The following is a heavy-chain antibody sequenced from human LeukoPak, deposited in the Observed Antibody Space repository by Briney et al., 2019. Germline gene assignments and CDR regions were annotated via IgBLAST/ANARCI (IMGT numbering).Heavy chain of an antibody. CDR1: GGSISSYY. D-gene: IGHD6-6*01. CDR2: IYTSGST. Sequence: SETLSLTCTVSGGSISSYYWSWIRQPAGKGLEWIGRIYTSGSTNYNPSLKSRVTMSVDTSKNQFPLKLSSVTAADTAVYYCARGLAACPLYYYYYMDVWGKGTTVTVSS. J-gene: IGHJ6*03. CDR3: ARGLAACPLYYYYYMDV. V-gene: IGHV4-4*07.